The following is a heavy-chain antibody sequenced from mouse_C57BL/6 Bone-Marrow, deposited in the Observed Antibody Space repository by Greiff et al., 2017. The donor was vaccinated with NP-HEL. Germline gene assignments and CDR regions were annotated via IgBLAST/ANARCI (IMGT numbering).Heavy chain of an antibody. CDR1: EYEFPSHD. D-gene: IGHD1-1*01. V-gene: IGHV5-2*01. Sequence: EVKVVEPGGGLVQPGESLKLSCESNEYEFPSHDMSWVRKTPEKRLELVAAINSDGGSTYYPDTMERRFIISRDNTKKTLYLQMSSLRSEEPALYYCARHWDYYGSSYWYFDVWGTGTTVTVSS. CDR3: ARHWDYYGSSYWYFDV. CDR2: INSDGGST. J-gene: IGHJ1*03.